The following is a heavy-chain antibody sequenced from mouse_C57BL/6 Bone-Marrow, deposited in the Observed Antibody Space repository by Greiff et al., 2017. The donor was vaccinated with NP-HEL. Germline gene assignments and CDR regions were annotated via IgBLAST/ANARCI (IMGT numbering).Heavy chain of an antibody. D-gene: IGHD1-1*01. Sequence: VHVKQSGAELVRPGASVKLSCTASGFNIKDYYMHWVKQRPEQGLEWIGRIDPEDGDTEYAPKFQGKATMTADTSSNTAYLQLSSLTSEDTAVYYCTPFITTVVATRDYAMDYWGQGTSVTVSS. J-gene: IGHJ4*01. V-gene: IGHV14-1*01. CDR1: GFNIKDYY. CDR2: IDPEDGDT. CDR3: TPFITTVVATRDYAMDY.